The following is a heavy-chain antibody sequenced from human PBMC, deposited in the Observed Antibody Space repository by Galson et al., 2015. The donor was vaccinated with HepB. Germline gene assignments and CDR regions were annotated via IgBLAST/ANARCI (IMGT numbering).Heavy chain of an antibody. J-gene: IGHJ4*02. V-gene: IGHV1-2*04. Sequence: SVKVSCKASGYTFTSYGISWVRQAPGQGLEWTGWINPNSGGTNYAQKFQGWVTMTRDTSISTAYMELSRLRSDDTAVYYCARDVAYYYDSSGYYFDYWGQGTLVTVSS. D-gene: IGHD3-22*01. CDR1: GYTFTSYG. CDR2: INPNSGGT. CDR3: ARDVAYYYDSSGYYFDY.